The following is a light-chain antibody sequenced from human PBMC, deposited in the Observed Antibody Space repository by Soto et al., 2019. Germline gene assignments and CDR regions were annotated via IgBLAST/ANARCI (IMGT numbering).Light chain of an antibody. CDR3: QQRQYWPPIT. J-gene: IGKJ5*01. CDR1: ESTNNY. V-gene: IGKV3-15*01. CDR2: GAS. Sequence: ELVMTQSPATLSVSPGERATLSCRASESTNNYLAWYQQKPGQAPRLLIDGASTRAAGIPPRFSGSGSGTEFTLTISSLEPEDFAIYYCQQRQYWPPITFGQGTRLEIK.